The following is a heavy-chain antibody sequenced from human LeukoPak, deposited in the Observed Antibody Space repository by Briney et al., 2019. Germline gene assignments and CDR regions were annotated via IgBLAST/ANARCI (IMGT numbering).Heavy chain of an antibody. J-gene: IGHJ4*02. D-gene: IGHD3-3*01. CDR1: GGSISSGDYY. CDR2: IYYSGST. V-gene: IGHV4-30-4*01. CDR3: ARGDDVTIFGVVTAGFDY. Sequence: SETLSLTCTVSGGSISSGDYYWSWIRQPPGKGLEWIGYIYYSGSTYYNPSLKSRVTISVDTSKNQFSLKLSSVTAADTAVYYCARGDDVTIFGVVTAGFDYWGQGTLVTVSS.